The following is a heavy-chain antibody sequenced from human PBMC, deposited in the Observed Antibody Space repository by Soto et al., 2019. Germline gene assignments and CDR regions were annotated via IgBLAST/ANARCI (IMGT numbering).Heavy chain of an antibody. CDR2: IYYSGST. D-gene: IGHD3-10*01. J-gene: IGHJ4*02. CDR3: ARSFMVQVDLFED. V-gene: IGHV4-59*01. CDR1: NGSLSSNY. Sequence: SEPLSLTFTVSNGSLSSNYWSWIRQSPGKGLEWIGNIYYSGSTNYNPSLKSRVTMSVDTSKNQFTLKLSSVTAADTGVYFGARSFMVQVDLFEDWGQGTLVTVAS.